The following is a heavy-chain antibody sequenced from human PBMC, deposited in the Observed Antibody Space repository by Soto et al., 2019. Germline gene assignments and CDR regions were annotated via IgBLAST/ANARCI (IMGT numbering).Heavy chain of an antibody. Sequence: SETLSLTCTVSGGSISSGGYYWSWIRQHPGKGLEWIGYIYYSGSTYYNPSLKSRVTISVDTSKNQFSLKLSSVTAADTAVYYCASKYCGGDCSNGAEYFQHWGQGTLVTVSS. D-gene: IGHD2-21*02. CDR2: IYYSGST. J-gene: IGHJ1*01. CDR1: GGSISSGGYY. V-gene: IGHV4-31*03. CDR3: ASKYCGGDCSNGAEYFQH.